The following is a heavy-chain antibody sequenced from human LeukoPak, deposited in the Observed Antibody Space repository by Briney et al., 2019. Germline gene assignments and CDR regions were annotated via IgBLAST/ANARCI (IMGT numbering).Heavy chain of an antibody. J-gene: IGHJ3*02. CDR1: GFTFSSYA. CDR3: ARDSIRRNSLKGVIVRDPRSAFDI. Sequence: QPGGSLRLSCAASGFTFSSYAMSWVRQAPGKGLEWVAGISGSGGEKHYSDSVRGRFTISRDNSKNTVYLQLNSLRLEDTAKYYCARDSIRRNSLKGVIVRDPRSAFDIWGPGTWVTVSS. CDR2: ISGSGGEK. D-gene: IGHD2/OR15-2a*01. V-gene: IGHV3-23*01.